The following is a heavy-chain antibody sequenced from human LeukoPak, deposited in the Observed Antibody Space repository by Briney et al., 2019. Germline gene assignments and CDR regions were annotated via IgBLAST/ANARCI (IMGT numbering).Heavy chain of an antibody. V-gene: IGHV3-74*01. CDR3: AKGPAPYCSGGSCYGDY. D-gene: IGHD2-15*01. J-gene: IGHJ4*02. Sequence: GGSLRLSCAASGFTFSSYWMNWVRQVPGKGLVWVSRIASDGNNRDYADSVKGRFTISRDNSKNTLYLQMNSLRAEDTAVYYCAKGPAPYCSGGSCYGDYWGQGTLVTVSS. CDR1: GFTFSSYW. CDR2: IASDGNNR.